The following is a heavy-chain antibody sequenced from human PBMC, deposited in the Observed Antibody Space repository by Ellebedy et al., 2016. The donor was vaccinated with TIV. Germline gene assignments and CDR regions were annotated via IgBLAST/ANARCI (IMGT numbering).Heavy chain of an antibody. CDR1: GFTVTNDY. CDR3: AKDASWFGEVNWFDP. Sequence: GESLKISCVASGFTVTNDYMTWVRQAPGKGLEWVSVIDSGGSSYYADSVMGRFTISRDNSTNTLYLQMNSLRAEDTALYYCAKDASWFGEVNWFDPWGQGTLVTVSS. CDR2: IDSGGSS. D-gene: IGHD3-10*01. J-gene: IGHJ5*02. V-gene: IGHV3-53*01.